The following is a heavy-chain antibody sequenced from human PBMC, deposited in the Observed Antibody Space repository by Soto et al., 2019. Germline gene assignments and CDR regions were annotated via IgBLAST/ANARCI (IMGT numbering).Heavy chain of an antibody. CDR3: ARDTESNRYND. CDR2: TRPDNGNR. D-gene: IGHD1-20*01. Sequence: QVQVLQSGPEVKRPGASVTVSCKTSGYTFGTSAISWVRRAPGKGLEWVGWTRPDNGNRKPAQRLQGRVTLTTDTSASTAYMELRSLTSDDTAMYYCARDTESNRYNDWGQGTLVTVSS. CDR1: GYTFGTSA. J-gene: IGHJ1*01. V-gene: IGHV1-18*01.